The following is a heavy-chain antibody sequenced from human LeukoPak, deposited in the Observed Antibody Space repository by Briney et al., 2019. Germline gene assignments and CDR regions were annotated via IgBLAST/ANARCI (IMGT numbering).Heavy chain of an antibody. V-gene: IGHV4-4*07. J-gene: IGHJ4*02. CDR1: GGAIRSHY. Sequence: SGTLSLTCTVSGGAIRSHYWNWIRQPAGKGLEWIGRIYSSGYTNDNPFLKSRITMSVDMSKNQFSLRLNSVTAADTAVYYCARGKHSVDSWGQGMLVTVSS. CDR3: ARGKHSVDS. CDR2: IYSSGYT.